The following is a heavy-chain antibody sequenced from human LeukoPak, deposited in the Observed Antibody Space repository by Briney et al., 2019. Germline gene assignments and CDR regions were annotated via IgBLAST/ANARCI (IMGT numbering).Heavy chain of an antibody. Sequence: GGSLRLSCAASGFTFSSYGMHWVRQAPGKGLEWVAVISSGGSSKYYADSVKGRFTISRDNAKNSLYLQMSRLRGEDTAVYYCARKAITVTTFDYWGQGTLVTVSS. J-gene: IGHJ4*02. D-gene: IGHD4-17*01. CDR2: ISSGGSSK. CDR3: ARKAITVTTFDY. V-gene: IGHV3-30*12. CDR1: GFTFSSYG.